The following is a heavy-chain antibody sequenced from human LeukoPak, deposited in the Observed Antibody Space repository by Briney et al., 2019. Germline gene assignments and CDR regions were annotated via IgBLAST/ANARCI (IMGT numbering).Heavy chain of an antibody. V-gene: IGHV3-33*01. CDR1: GITFSAHG. CDR3: VRDGVGATTYFGYFDD. Sequence: AGSLRLSCAASGITFSAHGMHWGRKPPRTGLELVAIIRFDGSNIYYADFVKGRFTISSDNSKNTVYLQMNSLRAEDTGVYYCVRDGVGATTYFGYFDDWGQGTLVTVSS. D-gene: IGHD1-26*01. CDR2: IRFDGSNI. J-gene: IGHJ4*02.